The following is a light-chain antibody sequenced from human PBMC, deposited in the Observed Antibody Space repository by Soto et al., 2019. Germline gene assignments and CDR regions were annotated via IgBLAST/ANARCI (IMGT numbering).Light chain of an antibody. V-gene: IGLV2-8*01. J-gene: IGLJ1*01. Sequence: QSVLNQPPSASGSPGQSVTVSCTGTSGDVGGYNYVSWYQHHPGKAPKLMIYEVSKRPSGVPDRFSGSKSGNTASLTVTGLQAEDEADYYCSSYTSSSTLLYVFGTGTKVTVL. CDR3: SSYTSSSTLLYV. CDR1: SGDVGGYNY. CDR2: EVS.